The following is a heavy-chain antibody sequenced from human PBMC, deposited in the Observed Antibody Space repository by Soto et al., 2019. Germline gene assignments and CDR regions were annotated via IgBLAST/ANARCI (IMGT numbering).Heavy chain of an antibody. CDR1: GYTFISHG. CDR2: ISGKNGNT. J-gene: IGHJ6*02. V-gene: IGHV1-18*04. Sequence: QVQLVQSGVEVKKPGASVKVSCKASGYTFISHGISWVQQAPGQGREWMGWISGKNGNTNYAQKLQGRVTLTTDTATRTAYMELRSLRSDDTAVYYCARVSSSIVVVPDYGMDVWGQGTTVTVSS. CDR3: ARVSSSIVVVPDYGMDV. D-gene: IGHD2-15*01.